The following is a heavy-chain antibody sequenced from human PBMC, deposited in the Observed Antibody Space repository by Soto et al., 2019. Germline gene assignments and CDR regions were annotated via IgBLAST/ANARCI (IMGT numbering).Heavy chain of an antibody. Sequence: QVQLQESGPGLVKPSQTLSLTCTVSGGAISSGDYYWSWIRQPPGKVLEWIGYIYYSRTTYYNPSLKSRVTISLDTSKNQFSLKLSSVAAADTALYYCASRGTTTYCSGSSCYARGFDYWGQGTLRTVSS. V-gene: IGHV4-30-4*01. CDR3: ASRGTTTYCSGSSCYARGFDY. J-gene: IGHJ4*02. CDR2: IYYSRTT. CDR1: GGAISSGDYY. D-gene: IGHD2-15*01.